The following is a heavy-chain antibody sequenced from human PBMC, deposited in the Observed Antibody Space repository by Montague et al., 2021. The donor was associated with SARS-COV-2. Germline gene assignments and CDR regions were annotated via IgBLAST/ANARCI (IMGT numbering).Heavy chain of an antibody. V-gene: IGHV4-39*01. CDR2: VHYTGTT. Sequence: SETLSLTCTVSSGSITVSRYDWGWIRQPPGKGLEWIGSVHYTGTTSYNASLKSRLTISVDTSENQFSLKMTSVTASDTSVYYCARHRANAGSSDIWGQGTMVTVSS. D-gene: IGHD1-1*01. CDR3: ARHRANAGSSDI. CDR1: SGSITVSRYD. J-gene: IGHJ3*02.